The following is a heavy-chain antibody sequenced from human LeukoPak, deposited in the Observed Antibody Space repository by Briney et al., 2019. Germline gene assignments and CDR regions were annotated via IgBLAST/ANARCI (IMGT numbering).Heavy chain of an antibody. CDR3: ARDQGYYYGSVGYMDV. CDR1: GGSISSYY. D-gene: IGHD3-10*01. V-gene: IGHV4-4*07. Sequence: SETLSLTCTVSGGSISSYYWSWIRQPAGKGLEWIGRIYTSGSTNYNPSLKSRVTMSVDTSKNQFPLKLSSVTAADTAVYYCARDQGYYYGSVGYMDVWGKGTTVTISS. J-gene: IGHJ6*03. CDR2: IYTSGST.